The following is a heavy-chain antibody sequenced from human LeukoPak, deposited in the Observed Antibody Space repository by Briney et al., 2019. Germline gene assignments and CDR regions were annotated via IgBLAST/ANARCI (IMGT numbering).Heavy chain of an antibody. Sequence: ASVEVSCKASGYTFTGYYMHWVRQAPGQGLEWMGWINPNSGGTNYAQKFQGRVTMTRDTSISTAYMELSRLRSDDTAVYYCARGNYSSSWYFDYWGQGTLVTVSS. V-gene: IGHV1-2*02. J-gene: IGHJ4*02. D-gene: IGHD6-13*01. CDR2: INPNSGGT. CDR3: ARGNYSSSWYFDY. CDR1: GYTFTGYY.